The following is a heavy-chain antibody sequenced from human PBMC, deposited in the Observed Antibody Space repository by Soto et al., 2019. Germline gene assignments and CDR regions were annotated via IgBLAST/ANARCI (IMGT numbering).Heavy chain of an antibody. V-gene: IGHV3-74*01. CDR3: VRDGAYSNIFEY. Sequence: PGGSLRLSCAASGFTFSTYWMHWVRQAPGKGLVWVSRINSDGSTTSYADSVKGRFTISRDNAKNTLYLQMNSLRAEDTAVYYCVRDGAYSNIFEYWGQGTLVTVSS. CDR2: INSDGSTT. D-gene: IGHD4-4*01. CDR1: GFTFSTYW. J-gene: IGHJ4*02.